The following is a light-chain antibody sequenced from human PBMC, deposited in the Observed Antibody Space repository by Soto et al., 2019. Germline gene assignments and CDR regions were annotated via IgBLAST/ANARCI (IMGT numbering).Light chain of an antibody. V-gene: IGLV4-69*01. Sequence: QLVLTQSPSASASLGASVKLTCTLSSGHSSDAIAWHQQQPEKGPRFLMNLNSDGSHTKGDGIPDRFSGSSSGAERYLTISSPQSEDEADYYCQTWGTGIVVFGGGTKLTVL. CDR1: SGHSSDA. CDR2: LNSDGSH. CDR3: QTWGTGIVV. J-gene: IGLJ2*01.